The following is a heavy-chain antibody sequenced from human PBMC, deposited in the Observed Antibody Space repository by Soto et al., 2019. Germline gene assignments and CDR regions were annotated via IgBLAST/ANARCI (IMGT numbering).Heavy chain of an antibody. D-gene: IGHD6-19*01. CDR2: MNPNGGNT. CDR1: GYTFTSYD. CDR3: ARGRGHSSGWYGDY. J-gene: IGHJ4*02. Sequence: QVQLVQSGAEVKKPGASVKVSCKASGYTFTSYDINWVRQATGQGLEWMGWMNPNGGNTGYAQKLQGRVTMARNTSRRTAYMELNSLRSEDTAVYYCARGRGHSSGWYGDYWGQGTLVTVSS. V-gene: IGHV1-8*01.